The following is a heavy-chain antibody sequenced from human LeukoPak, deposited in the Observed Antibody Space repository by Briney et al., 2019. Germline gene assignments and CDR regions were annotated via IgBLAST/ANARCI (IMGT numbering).Heavy chain of an antibody. Sequence: PGGSLRLSYAASGFTFSNYWMSWVRQAPGKGLEWVANIKEDGSEKYYVDSVKGRFTISRDNARNSLYLQMNSLRAEDTAVYYCASGRQLGYWGQGTLVTVSS. D-gene: IGHD6-13*01. CDR3: ASGRQLGY. CDR1: GFTFSNYW. V-gene: IGHV3-7*01. J-gene: IGHJ4*02. CDR2: IKEDGSEK.